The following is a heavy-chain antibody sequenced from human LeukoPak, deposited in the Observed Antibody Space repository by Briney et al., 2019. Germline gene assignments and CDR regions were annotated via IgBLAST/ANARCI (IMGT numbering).Heavy chain of an antibody. CDR3: ATRPTKWELRLSLDY. V-gene: IGHV4-34*01. CDR1: GGSFSAYY. D-gene: IGHD1-26*01. Sequence: PSETLSLTCAVYGGSFSAYYWSWVRQTPGKGLEWIAEINHSGITNYNPSLKSRVTISVDTSRNQFSLKLSSVTAADTAVYYCATRPTKWELRLSLDYWGRGTLVTVSS. CDR2: INHSGIT. J-gene: IGHJ4*02.